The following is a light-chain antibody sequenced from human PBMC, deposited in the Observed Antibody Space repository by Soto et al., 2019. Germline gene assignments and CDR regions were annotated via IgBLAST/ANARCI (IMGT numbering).Light chain of an antibody. J-gene: IGKJ1*01. CDR1: QSVGSS. CDR3: LQYGSSGT. Sequence: EIVLTQSPGTLSLSPGERATLSFRASQSVGSSLSWYQQKPGQAPRLLFYGASNRATAIPDRFSGSGSGTDFTLTISRLEPEDFAVYYCLQYGSSGTFGQGTKVDIK. V-gene: IGKV3-20*01. CDR2: GAS.